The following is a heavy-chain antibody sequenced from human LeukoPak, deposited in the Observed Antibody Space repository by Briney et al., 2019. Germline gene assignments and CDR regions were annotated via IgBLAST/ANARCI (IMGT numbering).Heavy chain of an antibody. V-gene: IGHV3-74*01. CDR2: IKGDGIST. CDR1: GFDFSSNW. J-gene: IGHJ6*02. CDR3: ARGSYGIDV. Sequence: PGGSLRLSCAASGFDFSSNWMHWVRHAPGQGLVWVSRIKGDGISTNYADSVKGRFTISRDIAKNTLYLQMNSLRVEDTAVYYCARGSYGIDVWGQGTTVTVSS.